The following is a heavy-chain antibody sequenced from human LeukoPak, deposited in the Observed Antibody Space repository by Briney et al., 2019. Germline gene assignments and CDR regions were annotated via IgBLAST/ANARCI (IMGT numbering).Heavy chain of an antibody. J-gene: IGHJ6*03. CDR3: AKDIAVSGIYYYYYMDV. D-gene: IGHD6-19*01. CDR2: IRYDGSNK. Sequence: PGGSLRLSCAASGFTFSSYGTHWVRQAPGKGLEWVAFIRYDGSNKYYADSVKGRFTISRDNSKNTLYLQMNSLRAEDTAVYYCAKDIAVSGIYYYYYMDVWGKGTTVTVSS. CDR1: GFTFSSYG. V-gene: IGHV3-30*02.